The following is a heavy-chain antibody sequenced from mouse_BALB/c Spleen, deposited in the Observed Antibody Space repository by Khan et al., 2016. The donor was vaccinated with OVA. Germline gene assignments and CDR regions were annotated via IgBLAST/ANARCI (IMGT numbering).Heavy chain of an antibody. CDR1: GFSLSRYS. CDR3: ARKKYGNYVSLDY. D-gene: IGHD2-10*02. J-gene: IGHJ4*01. V-gene: IGHV2-6-4*01. Sequence: VKLEESGPGLVAPSQSLSITCTVSGFSLSRYSVHWVRQPPGKGLEWLGMIWSGGSTDYNSALESRLSISKDNSKSQVFLKMNSLQTDDTAMYYCARKKYGNYVSLDYWGQGTSVTVSS. CDR2: IWSGGST.